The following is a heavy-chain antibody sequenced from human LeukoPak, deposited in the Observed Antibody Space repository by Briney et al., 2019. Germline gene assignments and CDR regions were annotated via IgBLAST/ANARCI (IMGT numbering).Heavy chain of an antibody. CDR3: ARLGPYYDSSGYGEYNWFDT. V-gene: IGHV1-69*13. D-gene: IGHD3-22*01. CDR2: IIPIFGTA. Sequence: AASVKVSCKASGSTFSSYAISWVRQAPGQGLEWMGGIIPIFGTANYAQKFQGRVTITADESTSTAYMELSSLRSEDTAVYYCARLGPYYDSSGYGEYNWFDTWGQGTLVTVSS. J-gene: IGHJ5*02. CDR1: GSTFSSYA.